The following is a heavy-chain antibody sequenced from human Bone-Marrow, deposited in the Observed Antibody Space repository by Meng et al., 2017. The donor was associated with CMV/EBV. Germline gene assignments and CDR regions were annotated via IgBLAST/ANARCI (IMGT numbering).Heavy chain of an antibody. J-gene: IGHJ6*02. V-gene: IGHV3-21*01. Sequence: GESLKISCAASGFIFSSYSMNWVRQTPGKGLEWVSSISSSSGHIYYANSVKGRFTISRDNAENSLYLQMNSLRVEDTAVYYCARHYDFWSGYSSPAYGMDVWGQGTTVTVSS. D-gene: IGHD3-3*01. CDR3: ARHYDFWSGYSSPAYGMDV. CDR2: ISSSSGHI. CDR1: GFIFSSYS.